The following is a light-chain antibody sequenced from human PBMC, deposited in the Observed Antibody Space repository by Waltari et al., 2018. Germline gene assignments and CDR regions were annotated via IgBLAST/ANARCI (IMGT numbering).Light chain of an antibody. V-gene: IGLV3-19*01. CDR3: NARDSSGNHLV. CDR2: GKN. CDR1: SLRSYY. Sequence: SSELTQDPAVSVALGQTVRITCQGGSLRSYYASWYQQNPGQAPVLVIYGKNNRPSGIQDRFSGASSGNTASLTITGAQAEDEAEYYCNARDSSGNHLVFGGGTRLTVL. J-gene: IGLJ3*02.